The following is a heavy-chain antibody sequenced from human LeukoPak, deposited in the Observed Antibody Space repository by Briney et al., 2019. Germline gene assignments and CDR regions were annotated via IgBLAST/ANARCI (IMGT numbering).Heavy chain of an antibody. Sequence: SVKVSCKASGGTFSSYAISWVRQAPGQGLEWVGGIIPIFGSANYAQKFQGRVTITTDESTSTAYMELSSLRSEDTAVYYCASPDCSSTSCSHDAFDIWGQGTMVTVSS. V-gene: IGHV1-69*05. CDR1: GGTFSSYA. CDR2: IIPIFGSA. CDR3: ASPDCSSTSCSHDAFDI. D-gene: IGHD2-2*01. J-gene: IGHJ3*02.